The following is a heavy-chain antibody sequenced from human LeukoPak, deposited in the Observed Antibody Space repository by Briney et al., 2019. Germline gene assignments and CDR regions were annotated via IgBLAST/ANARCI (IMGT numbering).Heavy chain of an antibody. V-gene: IGHV3-23*01. CDR3: AKSPDSSAYNNWFDP. Sequence: GGSLRLSCAASELTFSSYAMNWVRQAPGKGLEWVSTISASGGNTYYADSVKGRFTIFRDNSKNTIYVHMNSLRAEDTAVYYCAKSPDSSAYNNWFDPWGQGALVTVSS. CDR2: ISASGGNT. CDR1: ELTFSSYA. J-gene: IGHJ5*02. D-gene: IGHD3-22*01.